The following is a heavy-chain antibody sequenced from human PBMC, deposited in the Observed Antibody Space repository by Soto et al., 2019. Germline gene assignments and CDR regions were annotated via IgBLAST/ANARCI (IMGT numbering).Heavy chain of an antibody. J-gene: IGHJ6*02. CDR2: IYYSGST. CDR1: GGSISSYY. V-gene: IGHV4-59*01. Sequence: SETLSLTCTVSGGSISSYYWSWIRQPPGKGLEWIGYIYYSGSTNYNPSLKSRVTISVDTSKNQFSLKLSSVTAADTAVYYCARGIITIFGVVTPSLDVWGQGTTVTAP. CDR3: ARGIITIFGVVTPSLDV. D-gene: IGHD3-3*01.